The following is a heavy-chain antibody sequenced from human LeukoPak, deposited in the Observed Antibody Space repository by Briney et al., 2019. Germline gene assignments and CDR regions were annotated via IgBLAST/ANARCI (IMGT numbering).Heavy chain of an antibody. V-gene: IGHV1-18*01. CDR1: GYTFNSYG. D-gene: IGHD3-22*01. CDR2: ISAYNGNT. J-gene: IGHJ4*02. CDR3: ARDYDSSGYYSGPFDY. Sequence: GASVKVSCKASGYTFNSYGISWVRQAPGQGLEWMGWISAYNGNTNYAQKLQGRVTMTTDTSTSTAYMELRSLRSNDTAVYYCARDYDSSGYYSGPFDYWGQGTLVTVSS.